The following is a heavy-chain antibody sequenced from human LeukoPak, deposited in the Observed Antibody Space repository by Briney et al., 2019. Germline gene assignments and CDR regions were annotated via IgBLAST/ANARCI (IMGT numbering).Heavy chain of an antibody. CDR3: ARGDIVVVPAAIGFDY. J-gene: IGHJ4*02. Sequence: SETLSLTCTVSGGSISSYYWSWIRQPPGKGLEWIGYIYYSWSTNYNPSLKSRVTISVDTSKNQFSLKLSSVTAADTAVYYCARGDIVVVPAAIGFDYWGQGTLVTVSS. CDR1: GGSISSYY. D-gene: IGHD2-2*01. V-gene: IGHV4-59*01. CDR2: IYYSWST.